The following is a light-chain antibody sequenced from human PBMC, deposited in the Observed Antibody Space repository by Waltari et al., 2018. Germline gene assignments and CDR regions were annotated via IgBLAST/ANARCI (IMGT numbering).Light chain of an antibody. J-gene: IGLJ1*01. CDR3: CSYAPTNSYV. V-gene: IGLV2-23*01. CDR1: SSDVGTYNI. Sequence: QSALTQPASVSGSPGQTITISCTGTSSDVGTYNIFPWYQQHPGKAPTLMIYEDIKRPSGVSHRFSGSKSGNTASLTISGLQAEDEADYYCCSYAPTNSYVFGTGTKVTVL. CDR2: EDI.